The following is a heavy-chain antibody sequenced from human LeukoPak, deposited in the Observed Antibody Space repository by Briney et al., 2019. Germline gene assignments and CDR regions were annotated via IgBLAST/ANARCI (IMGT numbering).Heavy chain of an antibody. CDR3: ARGVIQLWLYYYYYGMDV. CDR2: INHSGST. V-gene: IGHV4-34*01. J-gene: IGHJ6*02. Sequence: SETLSLTCAVYGGSFSGYYWSWIRQPPGKGLEWIGEINHSGSTNYNPSLKSRVTISVDTSKNQFSLKLSSVTAADTAVYYCARGVIQLWLYYYYYGMDVWGQGTTVAVSS. D-gene: IGHD5-18*01. CDR1: GGSFSGYY.